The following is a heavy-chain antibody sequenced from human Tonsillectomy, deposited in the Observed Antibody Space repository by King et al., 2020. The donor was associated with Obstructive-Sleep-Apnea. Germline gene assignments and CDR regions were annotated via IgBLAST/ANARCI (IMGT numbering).Heavy chain of an antibody. CDR2: TYYRFKWYN. Sequence: VQLQQSGPGLVKPSQTLSLTCAISGDSVSSNNAAWNWIRQSPSRGLEWLGRTYYRFKWYNDYALSVKSRITINPDTSKNQFSLQLNSLTPEDTAVYFCARLWVAAFAPFGDSWGQGTLVTVSS. V-gene: IGHV6-1*01. CDR1: GDSVSSNNAA. D-gene: IGHD6-13*01. CDR3: ARLWVAAFAPFGDS. J-gene: IGHJ4*02.